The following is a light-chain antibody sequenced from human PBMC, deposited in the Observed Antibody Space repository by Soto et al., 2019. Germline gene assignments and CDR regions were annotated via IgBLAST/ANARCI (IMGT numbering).Light chain of an antibody. J-gene: IGLJ3*02. Sequence: ALTQPASVSGSPGQSITISCTGSSNDVGAFNYVSWYRHSPGEAPKVLIRGVSIRPSGVSIRFSASKSANTASLTTSGLQAEDEALYYCSSYTTSNTWVFGGGTKVTVL. CDR3: SSYTTSNTWV. CDR2: GVS. V-gene: IGLV2-14*03. CDR1: SNDVGAFNY.